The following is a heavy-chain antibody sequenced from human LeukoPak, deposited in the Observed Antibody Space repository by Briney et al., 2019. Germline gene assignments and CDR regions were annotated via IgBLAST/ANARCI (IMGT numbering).Heavy chain of an antibody. CDR2: IWFDGSNK. Sequence: GGSLRLSCAASGFTFSSYGMHWVRQAPGKGLEWVAVIWFDGSNKHYADSVKGRFTISRDNSENTLYLQMNSLRAEDTAVYYCARDPSYCSSTSCYVGSPLYYYYPMDVWGQGTTVTVSS. V-gene: IGHV3-33*08. J-gene: IGHJ6*02. CDR3: ARDPSYCSSTSCYVGSPLYYYYPMDV. D-gene: IGHD2-2*01. CDR1: GFTFSSYG.